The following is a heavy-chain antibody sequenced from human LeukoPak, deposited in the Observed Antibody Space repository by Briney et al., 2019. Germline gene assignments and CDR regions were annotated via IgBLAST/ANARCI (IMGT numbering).Heavy chain of an antibody. J-gene: IGHJ3*02. D-gene: IGHD3-10*01. CDR1: GGSISSYY. CDR3: ARHSGYYYGSGLNAFDI. V-gene: IGHV4-59*01. Sequence: SETLSLTCTVSGGSISSYYWRWIRQPPGKGLEWIGYIYYSGSNNYNPSLKSRVTISVDTSKNHFSLKLSSVTAADTAVYYCARHSGYYYGSGLNAFDIWGQGTMVTVSS. CDR2: IYYSGSN.